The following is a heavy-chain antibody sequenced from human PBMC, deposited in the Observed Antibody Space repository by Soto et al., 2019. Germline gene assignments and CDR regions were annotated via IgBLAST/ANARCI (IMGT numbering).Heavy chain of an antibody. CDR2: ISYDGSNK. J-gene: IGHJ4*02. D-gene: IGHD2-21*01. CDR1: GFTFSSYG. Sequence: GGSLRLSCAASGFTFSSYGMHWVRQAPGKGLEWVAVISYDGSNKYYADSVKGRFTISRDNSKNTLYLQMNSLRAEDTAVYSWARAQGPGDNGYFDYWGQGTMVTVSS. CDR3: ARAQGPGDNGYFDY. V-gene: IGHV3-30*03.